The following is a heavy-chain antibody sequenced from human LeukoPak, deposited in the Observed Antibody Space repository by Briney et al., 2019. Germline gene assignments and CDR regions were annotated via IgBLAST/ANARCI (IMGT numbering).Heavy chain of an antibody. J-gene: IGHJ5*02. CDR3: ARLPHSSSWYMSWFDP. CDR2: IYYSGST. V-gene: IGHV4-31*03. Sequence: SQTLSLTCTVSGGSISSGGYYWSWIRQHPGKGLEWLGYIYYSGSTYYNPSLKSRVTISVDTSKNQFSLKLSSVTAADTAVYYCARLPHSSSWYMSWFDPWGQGTLVTVSS. D-gene: IGHD6-13*01. CDR1: GGSISSGGYY.